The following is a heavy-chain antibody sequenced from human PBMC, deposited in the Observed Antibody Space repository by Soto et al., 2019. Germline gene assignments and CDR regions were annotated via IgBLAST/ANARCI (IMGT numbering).Heavy chain of an antibody. CDR3: ARRSFCYGVDV. Sequence: PSETLSLTCAVSGGSISSANWWTWVRQPPGKGLEWIGEIYHGGSTSYKLSLKSRVPLTLDKFKNHFSLNLTSVTAADTAVYYCARRSFCYGVDVWGQGTTVTVSS. CDR2: IYHGGST. J-gene: IGHJ6*01. CDR1: GGSISSANW. V-gene: IGHV4-4*02.